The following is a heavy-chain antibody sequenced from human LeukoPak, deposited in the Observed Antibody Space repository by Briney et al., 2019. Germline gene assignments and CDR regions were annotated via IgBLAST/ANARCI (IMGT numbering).Heavy chain of an antibody. Sequence: GGSLRLSCAASGFTLSSYEMNWVRQAPGKGLEWVSYVSSSGGGMLYADSVKGRFTISRDNAKNSLSLQMSSLRVEATAVYYCARDLYGSGGDAFDIWGQGTVVTVSS. V-gene: IGHV3-48*03. D-gene: IGHD3-10*01. J-gene: IGHJ3*02. CDR2: VSSSGGGM. CDR1: GFTLSSYE. CDR3: ARDLYGSGGDAFDI.